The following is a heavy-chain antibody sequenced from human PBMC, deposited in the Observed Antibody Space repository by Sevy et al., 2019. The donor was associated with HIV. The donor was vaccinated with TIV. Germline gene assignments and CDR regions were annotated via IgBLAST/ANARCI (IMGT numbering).Heavy chain of an antibody. Sequence: GGSLRLSCAASGFTFSNAWMSWVRHAPGKGLEWVGRIKSKTDGGTTDYAAPVKGRFTISRDDSKNTLYLQMNSLKTEDTAVYYCTTELVTIRFLGSFDPWGQGTLVTVSS. CDR1: GFTFSNAW. V-gene: IGHV3-15*01. CDR3: TTELVTIRFLGSFDP. J-gene: IGHJ5*02. CDR2: IKSKTDGGTT. D-gene: IGHD3-3*01.